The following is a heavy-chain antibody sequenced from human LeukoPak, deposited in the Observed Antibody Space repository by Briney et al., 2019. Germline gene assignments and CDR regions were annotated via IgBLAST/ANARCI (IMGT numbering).Heavy chain of an antibody. D-gene: IGHD4-11*01. J-gene: IGHJ4*02. Sequence: GGSLGLSCVASGFPCSNYWMSWVRQSPGKGPEWVASIKQDGSETLYVDSVKGRFTISKDNAKNSLYLLMNSLRAEDTAVYYCAREAHSKYEYWGQGTLVTVSS. CDR1: GFPCSNYW. CDR3: AREAHSKYEY. V-gene: IGHV3-7*01. CDR2: IKQDGSET.